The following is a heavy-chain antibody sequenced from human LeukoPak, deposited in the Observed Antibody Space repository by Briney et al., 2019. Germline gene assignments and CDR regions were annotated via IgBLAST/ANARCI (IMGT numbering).Heavy chain of an antibody. J-gene: IGHJ6*02. CDR1: GFTFSSYA. CDR2: ISGSGAST. CDR3: AKTIAARHYYYYGMDV. Sequence: GGSLRLSCAASGFTFSSYAMSWVRQAPGKGLEGVSAISGSGASTYYADSVKGRFTISRDNSKNTLYLQMNSLRAEDTAVYYCAKTIAARHYYYYGMDVWGQGTTVTASS. V-gene: IGHV3-23*01. D-gene: IGHD6-6*01.